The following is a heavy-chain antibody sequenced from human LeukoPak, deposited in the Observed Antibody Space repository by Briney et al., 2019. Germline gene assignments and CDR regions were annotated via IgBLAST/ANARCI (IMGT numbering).Heavy chain of an antibody. CDR1: GYAYTSYA. D-gene: IGHD6-13*01. Sequence: GASVKVSCKASGYAYTSYAISWVRQAPGQGLEWMGRIIPILGIANYAQKFQGRVTITADKSTSTAYMELSSLRSEDTAVYYCARGRIAAAANFDYWGQGTLVTVSS. J-gene: IGHJ4*02. CDR3: ARGRIAAAANFDY. V-gene: IGHV1-69*04. CDR2: IIPILGIA.